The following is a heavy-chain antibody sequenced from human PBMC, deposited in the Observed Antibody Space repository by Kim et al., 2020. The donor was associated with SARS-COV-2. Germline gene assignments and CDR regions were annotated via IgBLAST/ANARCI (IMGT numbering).Heavy chain of an antibody. CDR3: ARAAAMVNWFDP. CDR1: GYTFTGYY. V-gene: IGHV1-2*06. Sequence: ASVKVSCKASGYTFTGYYMHWVRQAPGQGLEWMGRINPNSGGTNYAQKFQGRVTMTRDTSISTAYMELSRLRSDDTAVYYCARAAAMVNWFDPWGQGTLVTVSS. D-gene: IGHD5-18*01. CDR2: INPNSGGT. J-gene: IGHJ5*02.